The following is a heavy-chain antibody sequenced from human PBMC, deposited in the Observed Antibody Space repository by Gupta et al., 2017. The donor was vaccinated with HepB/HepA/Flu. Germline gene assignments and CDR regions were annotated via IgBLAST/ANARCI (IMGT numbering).Heavy chain of an antibody. CDR2: IISSGTTM. J-gene: IGHJ4*02. Sequence: EVHLVEAGGGFVQPGGSLRLSCAASGFNFSSYEMNWVRQAPGKGLEWVSYIISSGTTMFYAKAGKGRFTISRDNTKNALYRQMKKLGAEATAVYYCTRDNRAVAGHQFDYGGQGTMVTVYS. CDR1: GFNFSSYE. CDR3: TRDNRAVAGHQFDY. D-gene: IGHD6-19*01. V-gene: IGHV3-48*03.